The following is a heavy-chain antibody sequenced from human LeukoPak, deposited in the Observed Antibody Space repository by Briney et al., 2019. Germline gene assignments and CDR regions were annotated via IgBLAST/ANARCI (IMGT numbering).Heavy chain of an antibody. CDR3: ATLTAMDYFDY. D-gene: IGHD5-18*01. CDR2: IYYSGST. Sequence: SSETLSLTCTVSGGSISSSSYYWGWIRQPPGKGLEWIGSIYYSGSTYYNPSLKSRVTISVDTSKNQFSLKLSSVTAADTAVYYCATLTAMDYFDYWGQGTLVTVSS. J-gene: IGHJ4*02. V-gene: IGHV4-39*01. CDR1: GGSISSSSYY.